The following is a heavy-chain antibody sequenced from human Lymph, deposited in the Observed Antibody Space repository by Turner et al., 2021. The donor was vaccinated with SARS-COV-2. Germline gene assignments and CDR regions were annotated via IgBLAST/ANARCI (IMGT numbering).Heavy chain of an antibody. D-gene: IGHD1-26*01. CDR1: GFTFSNYA. CDR2: ISYDGSNK. V-gene: IGHV3-30-3*01. Sequence: QVQLVESGGGVVQPGRSLRLSCAASGFTFSNYAMHWVRQASGKGLEWVALISYDGSNKYYADSVKGRFTISRDNSKNTLSLQMNSLRAEDTAVYYCARGLSGNYYFFDYWGQGTLVTVSS. CDR3: ARGLSGNYYFFDY. J-gene: IGHJ4*02.